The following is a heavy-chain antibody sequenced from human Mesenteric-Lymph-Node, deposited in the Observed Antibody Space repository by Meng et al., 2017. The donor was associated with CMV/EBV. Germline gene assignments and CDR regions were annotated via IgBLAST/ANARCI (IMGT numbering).Heavy chain of an antibody. Sequence: IFSGASISNNGYYWSWIRQHPGEGLEWVGYIYYSGTTYYNPSLKSRVTMSKETSKSQFSLKLSSVTAADTAVYYCARSSGYYGGVDYWGQGTLVTVSS. CDR2: IYYSGTT. V-gene: IGHV4-31*03. J-gene: IGHJ4*02. CDR3: ARSSGYYGGVDY. D-gene: IGHD3-22*01. CDR1: GASISNNGYY.